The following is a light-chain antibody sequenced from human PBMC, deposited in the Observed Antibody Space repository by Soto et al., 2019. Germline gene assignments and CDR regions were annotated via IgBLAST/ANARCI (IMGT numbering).Light chain of an antibody. CDR3: NKYNSAFVFT. J-gene: IGKJ3*01. Sequence: DIQMTQSPSSLSASVGYRVTITCRASQGISNYLAWYQQKPGKVPKLLIYAASTLQSGVPSRFSGSGSGTDFTLTSRSMQHEYVATYYCNKYNSAFVFTFVPGTKVDIK. CDR2: AAS. V-gene: IGKV1-27*01. CDR1: QGISNY.